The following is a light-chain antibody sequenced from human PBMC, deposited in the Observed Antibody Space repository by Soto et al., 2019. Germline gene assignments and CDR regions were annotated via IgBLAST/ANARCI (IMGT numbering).Light chain of an antibody. CDR3: QSYDSSSQVV. J-gene: IGLJ2*01. CDR2: GNS. CDR1: SSNIGAGYD. V-gene: IGLV1-40*01. Sequence: QSVLTQPPSASGAPGQRVTISCTGSSSNIGAGYDVHWYQQLPGTAPKLLIYGNSNRPSGVPDRFSGSKSGTSASLAITGLQAEDEADYYCQSYDSSSQVVFGGGTKLTVL.